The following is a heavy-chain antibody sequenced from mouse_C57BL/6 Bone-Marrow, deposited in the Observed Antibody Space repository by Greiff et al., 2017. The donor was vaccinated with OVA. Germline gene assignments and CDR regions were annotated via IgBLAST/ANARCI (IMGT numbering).Heavy chain of an antibody. Sequence: EVQLQQSGGGLVQPGGSMKLSCAASGFTFSDAWMDWVRQSPEKGLEWVAEIRNKANNHATYYAESVKGRFTISRDDSKSSVYLQMNSLRAEDTGIDYCTGDYDGGDYYYAMDYWGQGTSVTVSS. V-gene: IGHV6-6*01. J-gene: IGHJ4*01. CDR1: GFTFSDAW. CDR3: TGDYDGGDYYYAMDY. D-gene: IGHD2-4*01. CDR2: IRNKANNHAT.